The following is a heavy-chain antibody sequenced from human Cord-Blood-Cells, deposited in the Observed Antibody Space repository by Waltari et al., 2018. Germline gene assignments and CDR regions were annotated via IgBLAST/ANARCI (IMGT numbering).Heavy chain of an antibody. V-gene: IGHV3-53*01. CDR1: GFTASSHN. J-gene: IGHJ4*02. CDR2: IYSGGST. Sequence: EEQLVESGGDLIEPGVYLRLFCEASGFTASSHNMSWSRQATGKGLEWVSVIYSGGSTYYADSVKGRFTISRDNSKNTLYLQMNSLRAEDTAVYYCARIWYFDYWGQGTLVTVSS. CDR3: ARIWYFDY.